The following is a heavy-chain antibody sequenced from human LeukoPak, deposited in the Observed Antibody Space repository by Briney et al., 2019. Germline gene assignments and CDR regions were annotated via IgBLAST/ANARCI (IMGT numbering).Heavy chain of an antibody. CDR3: AKGGHDYGDYGDFDY. D-gene: IGHD4-17*01. CDR1: GFTFSSYW. Sequence: GGSLRLSCAASGFTFSSYWMNWARQAPGKGLEWVASINHNGNVNYYVDSVKGRFTISRDNSKNTLYLQMNSLRAEDTAAYYCAKGGHDYGDYGDFDYWGQGTLVTASS. J-gene: IGHJ4*02. V-gene: IGHV3-7*03. CDR2: INHNGNVN.